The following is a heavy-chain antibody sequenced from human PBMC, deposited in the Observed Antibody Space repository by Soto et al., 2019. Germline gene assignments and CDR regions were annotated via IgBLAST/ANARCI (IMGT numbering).Heavy chain of an antibody. CDR1: GGSISSYY. CDR2: IHNSGNT. Sequence: QVQLQESGPGLVKPSETLSLTCTVSGGSISSYYWSWIRQPPGKGLAWIGYIHNSGNTNYNPSVKSRVSIPVDTSKNHFSLKLSSATAADTAVYYCARDSRHSGMDVWGQGTTVTVSS. V-gene: IGHV4-59*01. CDR3: ARDSRHSGMDV. J-gene: IGHJ6*02.